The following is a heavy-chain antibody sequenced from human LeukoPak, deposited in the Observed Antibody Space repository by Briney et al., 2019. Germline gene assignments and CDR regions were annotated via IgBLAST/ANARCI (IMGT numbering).Heavy chain of an antibody. CDR3: AHSLYYQEAFDV. CDR2: IYWNDNK. J-gene: IGHJ3*01. CDR1: GFSLTTSAVG. V-gene: IGHV2-5*01. D-gene: IGHD3-10*01. Sequence: ESGPTLVNPTQALTLTCTFSGFSLTTSAVGVGWIRQPPGKALEWLALIYWNDNKRYSPSLKSRLTITKDTSKNQVVLTMTNMDPVDTATYYCAHSLYYQEAFDVWGQGTMVTVSS.